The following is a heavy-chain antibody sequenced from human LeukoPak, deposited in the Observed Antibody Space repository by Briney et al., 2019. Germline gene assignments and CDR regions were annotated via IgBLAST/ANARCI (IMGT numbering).Heavy chain of an antibody. CDR3: ARGSGWYSGAGNWFDP. J-gene: IGHJ5*02. D-gene: IGHD6-19*01. CDR1: GGSFSGYY. Sequence: SETLSLTCAVYGGSFSGYYWSWIRQPPGKGLEWIGEINHSGSTNYNPSLKSRVTISVDTSKNQFSLKLSSVTAADTAVYYCARGSGWYSGAGNWFDPWGQGTLVTVPS. V-gene: IGHV4-34*01. CDR2: INHSGST.